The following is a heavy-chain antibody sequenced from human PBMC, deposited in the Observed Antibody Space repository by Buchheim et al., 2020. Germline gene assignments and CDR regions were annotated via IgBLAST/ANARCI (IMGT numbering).Heavy chain of an antibody. J-gene: IGHJ6*02. Sequence: QVQLVQSGAEVKKPGASVKVSCKASGYTFTSYYMHWVRQAPGQGLEWMGIINPSGGSTSYAQKFQGRVTMTRDTSTSPVHMELSSLRSEDTAVYYCARDSGAGYGGYVAYYYYGMDVWGQGTT. CDR3: ARDSGAGYGGYVAYYYYGMDV. CDR2: INPSGGST. D-gene: IGHD5-12*01. CDR1: GYTFTSYY. V-gene: IGHV1-46*03.